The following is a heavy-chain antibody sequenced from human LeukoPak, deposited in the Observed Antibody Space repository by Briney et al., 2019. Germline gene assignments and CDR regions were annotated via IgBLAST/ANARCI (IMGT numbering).Heavy chain of an antibody. CDR1: GGTFSSYA. Sequence: SVKVSCKASGGTFSSYAISWVRQPPGQGLECMGGIIPIFGTANYAQKFQGRVTITADESTSTAYMELSSLRSEDTAVYYCAREEAVAAYFDYWGQGTLVTVSS. CDR2: IIPIFGTA. CDR3: AREEAVAAYFDY. D-gene: IGHD6-19*01. J-gene: IGHJ4*02. V-gene: IGHV1-69*13.